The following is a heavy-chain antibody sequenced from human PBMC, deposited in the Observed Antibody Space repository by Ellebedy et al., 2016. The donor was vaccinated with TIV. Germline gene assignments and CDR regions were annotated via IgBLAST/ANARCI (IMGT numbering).Heavy chain of an antibody. D-gene: IGHD6-19*01. CDR1: GFTFNSYA. J-gene: IGHJ4*02. Sequence: GESLKISCAASGFTFNSYAMHWVRQAPGKGLAWVAVISYDGSSKYYADSVKGRFTISRDNSMTTLYLEMNSLRAEDTAVYYCARDLDKSSGWYGGAAYWGQGTLVTVSS. CDR3: ARDLDKSSGWYGGAAY. V-gene: IGHV3-30-3*01. CDR2: ISYDGSSK.